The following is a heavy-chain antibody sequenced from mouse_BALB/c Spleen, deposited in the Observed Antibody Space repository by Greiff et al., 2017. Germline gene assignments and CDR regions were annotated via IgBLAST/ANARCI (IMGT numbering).Heavy chain of an antibody. CDR3: ARSGGVRLDYYAMEY. CDR1: GFTFSSFG. J-gene: IGHJ4*01. D-gene: IGHD2-14*01. V-gene: IGHV5-17*02. CDR2: ISSGSSTI. Sequence: EVMLVESGGGLVQPGGSRKLSCAASGFTFSSFGMHWVRQAPEKGLEWVAYISSGSSTIYYADTVKGRFTISRDNPKNTLFLQMTSLRSEDTAMYYCARSGGVRLDYYAMEYWGQGTSVTVSS.